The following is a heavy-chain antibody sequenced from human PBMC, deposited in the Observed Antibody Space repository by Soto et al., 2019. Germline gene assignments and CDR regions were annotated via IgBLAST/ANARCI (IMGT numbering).Heavy chain of an antibody. CDR1: GYTLTELS. CDR2: FDPEGGET. V-gene: IGHV1-24*01. CDR3: ATVLEAGASLDY. D-gene: IGHD3-10*01. J-gene: IGHJ4*02. Sequence: ASVKVSCKVSGYTLTELSMHWVRQAPGKGLEWMGGFDPEGGETIYAQKFQGRVTMTEDTSTDTAYMELSSLRSEDTAVYYCATVLEAGASLDYWGQGTLVTV.